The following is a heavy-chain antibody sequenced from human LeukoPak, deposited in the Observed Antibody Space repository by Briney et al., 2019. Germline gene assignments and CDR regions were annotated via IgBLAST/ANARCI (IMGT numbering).Heavy chain of an antibody. Sequence: ASVKVSCKASGYTFTSYDINWARQATGQGLEWMGWMNPNSGYTDYAQKFQGRVTITADESTSTAYMELSSLRSEDTAVYYCARDVGVGANGDYWGQGTLVTVSS. CDR1: GYTFTSYD. CDR3: ARDVGVGANGDY. CDR2: MNPNSGYT. D-gene: IGHD1-26*01. V-gene: IGHV1-8*01. J-gene: IGHJ4*02.